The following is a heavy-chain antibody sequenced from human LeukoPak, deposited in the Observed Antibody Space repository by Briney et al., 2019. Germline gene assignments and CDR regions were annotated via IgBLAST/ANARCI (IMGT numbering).Heavy chain of an antibody. V-gene: IGHV1-24*01. J-gene: IGHJ5*02. CDR3: ARGGNPFALRGVPPNWFDP. CDR2: FDPEDGET. CDR1: GYTLTELS. Sequence: ASVKVSCKVSGYTLTELSMHWVRQAPGKGLEWMGGFDPEDGETIYAQKFQGRVTMTEDTSTDTAYMELSSLRSEDTAVYYCARGGNPFALRGVPPNWFDPWGQGTLVTVSS. D-gene: IGHD3-10*01.